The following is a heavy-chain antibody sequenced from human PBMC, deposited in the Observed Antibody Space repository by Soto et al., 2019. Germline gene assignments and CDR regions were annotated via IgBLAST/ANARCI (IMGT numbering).Heavy chain of an antibody. CDR1: GFTFSNYA. CDR3: AKQQMGVIRALDY. CDR2: IRETGNT. D-gene: IGHD1-26*01. J-gene: IGHJ4*02. Sequence: EVQILQSGGGLEQPGGSLRLSCAASGFTFSNYAMSWIRQAPGKGLEWVSTIRETGNTYYADSVRGRLATSRDNSENTLYPQMSSLRAEDTAVYYCAKQQMGVIRALDYWGQGTLVTVSS. V-gene: IGHV3-23*01.